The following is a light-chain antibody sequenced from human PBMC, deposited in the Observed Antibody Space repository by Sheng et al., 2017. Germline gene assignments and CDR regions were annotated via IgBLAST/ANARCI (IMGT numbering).Light chain of an antibody. CDR3: MQGTHWPST. CDR2: KVS. CDR1: EGLEYSDGNTR. J-gene: IGKJ5*01. V-gene: IGKV2-30*01. Sequence: DVVLAQSPLSLPVTLGQPASISCRSSEGLEYSDGNTRLNWFQQRPGQSPRRLIYKVSTRDSGVPDRFSGRGSGTDFTLKISRVEAEDLGFYYCMQGTHWPSTFGQGTRLE.